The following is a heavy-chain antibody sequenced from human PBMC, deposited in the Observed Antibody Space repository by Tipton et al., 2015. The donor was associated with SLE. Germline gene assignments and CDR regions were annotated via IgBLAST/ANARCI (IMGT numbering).Heavy chain of an antibody. CDR1: GFTFSSYA. CDR3: AKRLGYYYYYGMDV. J-gene: IGHJ6*02. D-gene: IGHD6-19*01. V-gene: IGHV3-23*01. Sequence: SLRLSCAASGFTFSSYAMSWVRQAPGKGLEWVSVISGSGGSTYYADSVKGRFTISRDNSKNTLYLQMNSLRAEDTAVYYCAKRLGYYYYYGMDVWGQGTTVTVSS. CDR2: ISGSGGST.